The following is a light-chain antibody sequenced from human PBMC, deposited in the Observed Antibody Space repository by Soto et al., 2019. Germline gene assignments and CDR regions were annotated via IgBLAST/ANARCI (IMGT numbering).Light chain of an antibody. J-gene: IGLJ3*02. CDR1: SSDVGAYNY. CDR3: SSYTSSSTWL. V-gene: IGLV2-14*03. CDR2: EVS. Sequence: QSVLTQPASVSGSPGQSITISCSGTSSDVGAYNYVSWYQQHPGKAPKLMIYEVSNRPSGVSNRFSGSKSANTASLTTSGLQAGDEADYYCSSYTSSSTWLFGGGTKVTVL.